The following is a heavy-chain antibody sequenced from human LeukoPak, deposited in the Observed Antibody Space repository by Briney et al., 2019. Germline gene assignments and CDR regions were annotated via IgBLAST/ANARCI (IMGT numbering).Heavy chain of an antibody. D-gene: IGHD4-17*01. Sequence: GGSLRLSCAASGFSFNSFAMMWVRQAPGKGLEWASGISGSGGPTYYADAVKGRFTISRDNSRNTLYLQMNSLRAEDTAVYYCAKSASTVTRHFDFWGQGTLVTVSS. CDR1: GFSFNSFA. J-gene: IGHJ4*02. V-gene: IGHV3-23*01. CDR3: AKSASTVTRHFDF. CDR2: ISGSGGPT.